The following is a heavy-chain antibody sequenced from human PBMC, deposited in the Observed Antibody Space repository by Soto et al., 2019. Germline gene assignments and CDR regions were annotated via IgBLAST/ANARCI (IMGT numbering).Heavy chain of an antibody. CDR2: INHRGST. Sequence: SETLSLTCAVYGGSFSGYYWSWIRQPPGKGLEWIGEINHRGSTNYKPSLKSRATISVDTSMNQFSLKLSSVTAADTAMYYCARHGDYVGVDSWGQGTLVTVSS. CDR1: GGSFSGYY. D-gene: IGHD4-17*01. V-gene: IGHV4-34*01. J-gene: IGHJ4*02. CDR3: ARHGDYVGVDS.